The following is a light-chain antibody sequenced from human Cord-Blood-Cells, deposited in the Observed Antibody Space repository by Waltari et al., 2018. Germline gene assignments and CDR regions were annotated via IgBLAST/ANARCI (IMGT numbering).Light chain of an antibody. CDR1: QSISSW. Sequence: IQMTQYPSTLAASLGARVTITCRASQSISSWLAWYQKKPGKAPKLLIYKESSLESGVPSRFSGSGSGTEFTLTISSLQPDDFATYYCQQYNSYSPSFGQGTKLEIK. CDR2: KES. V-gene: IGKV1-5*03. CDR3: QQYNSYSPS. J-gene: IGKJ2*01.